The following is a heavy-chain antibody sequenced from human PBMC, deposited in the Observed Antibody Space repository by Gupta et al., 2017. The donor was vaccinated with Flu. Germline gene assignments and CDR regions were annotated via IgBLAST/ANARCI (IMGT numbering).Heavy chain of an antibody. V-gene: IGHV3-33*01. CDR1: GFTFSSYG. CDR2: IWYDGSNK. D-gene: IGHD6-6*01. Sequence: QVQLVESGGGVVQPGRSLRLSCAASGFTFSSYGMHWVRQAPGKGLEWVAVIWYDGSNKYYADSVKGRFTISRDNSKNTLYLQMNSLRAEDTAVYYCARSDEYSSSSALDYWGQGTLVTVSS. J-gene: IGHJ4*02. CDR3: ARSDEYSSSSALDY.